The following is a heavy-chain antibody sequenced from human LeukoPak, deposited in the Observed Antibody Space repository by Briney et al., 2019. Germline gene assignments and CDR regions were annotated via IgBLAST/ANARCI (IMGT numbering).Heavy chain of an antibody. CDR3: ASGRYYYGSGSFDY. V-gene: IGHV4-4*07. CDR2: IYTSGST. D-gene: IGHD3-10*01. CDR1: GGSISSYY. Sequence: SETLSLTCTVSGGSISSYYWSWIRQPAGKGLEWIGRIYTSGSTNYNPSLKSRVTISVDTSKNQFSLKLSSVTAADTAVYYCASGRYYYGSGSFDYWDQGTLVTVSS. J-gene: IGHJ4*02.